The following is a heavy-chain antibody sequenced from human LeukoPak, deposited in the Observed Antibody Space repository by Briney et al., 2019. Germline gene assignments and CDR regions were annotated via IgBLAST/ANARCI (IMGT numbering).Heavy chain of an antibody. D-gene: IGHD1-1*01. CDR2: IYHSGST. CDR3: AREAPICRNADCRTGFDY. V-gene: IGHV4-30-2*01. J-gene: IGHJ4*02. CDR1: GGSISSGGYY. Sequence: PSQTLSLTCTVSGGSISSGGYYWSWIRQPPGKGLEWIGYIYHSGSTYYNPSLKSRVTISVDRSKNQFSLKLSSVTAADTAVYYCAREAPICRNADCRTGFDYWGQGTLVAVSS.